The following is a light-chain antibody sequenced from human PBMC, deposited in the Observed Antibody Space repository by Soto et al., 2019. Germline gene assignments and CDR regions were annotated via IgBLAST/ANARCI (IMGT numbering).Light chain of an antibody. J-gene: IGLJ1*01. Sequence: QSALTQPASVSGSPGQSITISCTGTSGDVGAYNYVSWYQQHPGKAPKLMIYDVSDRPSGVSNRFSGSKSGNTASLTISGLQAEDEADYYCRSYTNSSTFSVFGTGTKVTVL. CDR3: RSYTNSSTFSV. CDR1: SGDVGAYNY. V-gene: IGLV2-14*03. CDR2: DVS.